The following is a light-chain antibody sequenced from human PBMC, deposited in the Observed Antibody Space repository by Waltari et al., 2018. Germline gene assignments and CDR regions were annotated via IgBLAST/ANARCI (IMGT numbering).Light chain of an antibody. V-gene: IGLV1-47*01. CDR3: AAWDDSLSGRV. J-gene: IGLJ3*02. CDR2: TNN. CDR1: SSNIGNSY. Sequence: QSVLTQPPSASGTPGQRVTISCSGSSSNIGNSYVYWYQQLPGPAPHLLIYTNNQRPSGVPDRFSGSKSGTSASLAISGLRSEDEADYYCAAWDDSLSGRVFGGGTKLTVL.